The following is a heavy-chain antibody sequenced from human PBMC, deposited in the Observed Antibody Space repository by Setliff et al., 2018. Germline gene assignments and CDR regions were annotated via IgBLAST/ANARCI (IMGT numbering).Heavy chain of an antibody. CDR2: INSDGSST. Sequence: GGSLRLSCAASGFTFSSYWMHWVRQAPGKGLVWVSRINSDGSSTSYADSVKGRFTISRDNAKNTLYLQMNSLRAEDTAVYYCARDYVSRYFDRPHTLWSYYYYGMDVWGQGTTVTVSS. CDR3: ARDYVSRYFDRPHTLWSYYYYGMDV. D-gene: IGHD3-9*01. CDR1: GFTFSSYW. V-gene: IGHV3-74*01. J-gene: IGHJ6*02.